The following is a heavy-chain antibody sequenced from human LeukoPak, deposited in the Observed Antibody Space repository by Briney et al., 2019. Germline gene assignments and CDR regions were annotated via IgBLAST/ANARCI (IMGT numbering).Heavy chain of an antibody. Sequence: PSETLSLTCTVSGGSISSSSYYWGWIRQPPGKGLEWIGSIYYSGSTNYNPSLKSRVTISVDTSKNQFSLKLSSVTAADTAVYYCAREGPRKDSGYAPVWFDPWGQGTLVTVSS. V-gene: IGHV4-39*07. J-gene: IGHJ5*02. CDR3: AREGPRKDSGYAPVWFDP. D-gene: IGHD5-12*01. CDR1: GGSISSSSYY. CDR2: IYYSGST.